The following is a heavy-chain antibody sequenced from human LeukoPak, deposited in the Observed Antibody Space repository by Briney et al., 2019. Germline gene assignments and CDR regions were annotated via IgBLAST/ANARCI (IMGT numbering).Heavy chain of an antibody. CDR2: INPNSGGT. CDR3: ARDVGYSSGWYVGWFDP. CDR1: GYTFTSYY. V-gene: IGHV1-2*02. D-gene: IGHD6-19*01. Sequence: GASVKVSCKASGYTFTSYYMHWVRQAPGQGLEWMGWINPNSGGTNYAQKFQGRVTMTRDTSISTAYMELSRLRSDDTAVYYCARDVGYSSGWYVGWFDPWGQGTLVTVSS. J-gene: IGHJ5*02.